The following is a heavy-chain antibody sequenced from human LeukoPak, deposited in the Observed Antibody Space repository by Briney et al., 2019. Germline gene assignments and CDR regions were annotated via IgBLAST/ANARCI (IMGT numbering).Heavy chain of an antibody. CDR3: ARDLGFDWLFGPEY. CDR2: MYHSGTT. J-gene: IGHJ4*02. CDR1: GYSISRGYY. V-gene: IGHV4-38-2*02. Sequence: SETLSLTCVVSGYSISRGYYWGWIRQPPGKGREGIGSMYHSGTTYYNASLKSRVTISVATSRNQFFLKLSSVTAADTAVYYCARDLGFDWLFGPEYWGQGTLVTVSS. D-gene: IGHD3-9*01.